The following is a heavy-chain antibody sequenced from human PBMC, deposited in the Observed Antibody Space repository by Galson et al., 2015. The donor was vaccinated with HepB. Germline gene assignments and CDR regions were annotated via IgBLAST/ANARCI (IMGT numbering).Heavy chain of an antibody. V-gene: IGHV1-69*13. Sequence: SVKVSCKASGGTFSSYAISWVRQAPGQGLEWMGGIIPIFGTANYAQKFQGRVTITADESTSTAYMELSSLRSEDTAVYYCATDSSIAARDDAFDIWGQGTMVTVSS. D-gene: IGHD6-6*01. CDR1: GGTFSSYA. CDR2: IIPIFGTA. J-gene: IGHJ3*02. CDR3: ATDSSIAARDDAFDI.